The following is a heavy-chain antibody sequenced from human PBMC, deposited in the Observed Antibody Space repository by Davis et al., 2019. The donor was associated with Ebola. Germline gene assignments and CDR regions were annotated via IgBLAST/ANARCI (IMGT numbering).Heavy chain of an antibody. V-gene: IGHV2-5*01. CDR1: GGSISSGEYY. CDR3: AHTRRYYDFWSGYYFDP. J-gene: IGHJ5*02. CDR2: IYWNDDK. D-gene: IGHD3-3*01. Sequence: TLSLTCTVSGGSISSGEYYWSWIRQPPGKALEWLALIYWNDDKRYSPSLKSRLTITKDTSKNQVVLTMTNMDPVDTATYYCAHTRRYYDFWSGYYFDPWGQGTLVTVSS.